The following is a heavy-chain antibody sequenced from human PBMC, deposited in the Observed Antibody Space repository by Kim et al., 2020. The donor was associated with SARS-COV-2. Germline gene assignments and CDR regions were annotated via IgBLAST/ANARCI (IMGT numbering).Heavy chain of an antibody. Sequence: GGSLRLSCTASGFTFGDYAMSWVRQAPGKGLEWVGFIRSKANGGPTEYAVSVKGRFTISRDDSTSIPYLQMNSLKTEDTAVYYCTRDDFWSGYYTNWGQGTLVTVSS. CDR3: TRDDFWSGYYTN. J-gene: IGHJ4*02. D-gene: IGHD3-3*01. CDR1: GFTFGDYA. V-gene: IGHV3-49*04. CDR2: IRSKANGGPT.